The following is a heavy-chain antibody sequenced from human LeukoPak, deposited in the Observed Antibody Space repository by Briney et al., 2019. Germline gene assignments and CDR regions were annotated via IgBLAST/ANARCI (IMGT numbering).Heavy chain of an antibody. CDR2: IYYSGST. J-gene: IGHJ4*02. D-gene: IGHD4-11*01. CDR3: ARHLLTTDFDY. CDR1: GGSISSYY. Sequence: SETLSLTCTVSGGSISSYYWSWIRQPPGKGLEWIGYIYYSGSTNYNPSLKSRVTISVDTSKNQFSLKLSSVTAADTAVYYCARHLLTTDFDYWGQGTLVTVSS. V-gene: IGHV4-59*08.